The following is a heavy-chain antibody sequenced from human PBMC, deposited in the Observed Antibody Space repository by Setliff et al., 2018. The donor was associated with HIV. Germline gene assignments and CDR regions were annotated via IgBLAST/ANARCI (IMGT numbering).Heavy chain of an antibody. CDR1: GGTFSSYV. D-gene: IGHD3-16*01. CDR3: ARDLGINPQGWFDP. J-gene: IGHJ5*02. V-gene: IGHV1-69*13. Sequence: SVKVSCKASGGTFSSYVISWVRQAPGQGLEWMGGIIPIFGTANYAQKFQARVTITADESTSIAYMELRRLRSDDTAVYYCARDLGINPQGWFDPWGQGTLVTVSS. CDR2: IIPIFGTA.